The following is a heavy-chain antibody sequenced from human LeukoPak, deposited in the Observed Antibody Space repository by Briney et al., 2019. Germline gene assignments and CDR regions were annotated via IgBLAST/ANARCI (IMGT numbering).Heavy chain of an antibody. CDR1: GFTFSSYA. Sequence: GGSLRLSCAASGFTFSSYAVHWVRQAPGKGLEWVAVISYDGSNKYYADSVKGRFTISRDNSKNTLYLQMNSLRAEDTAVYYCARDNYDGGGSSFDYWGQGTLVTVSS. CDR2: ISYDGSNK. J-gene: IGHJ4*02. D-gene: IGHD3-3*01. V-gene: IGHV3-30-3*01. CDR3: ARDNYDGGGSSFDY.